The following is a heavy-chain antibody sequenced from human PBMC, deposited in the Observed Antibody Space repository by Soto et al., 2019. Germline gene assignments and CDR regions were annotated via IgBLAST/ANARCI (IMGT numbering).Heavy chain of an antibody. Sequence: GGSRRLSWAASGCTFSSFCMHWGRQAPGKGLEWVSLIWYDGSKKSYGDSVKGRFTISRDNSKNTLYLQMNSLRAEDTAVYYCAKGVKNHRRVFFLWWFFHRDLLSFPAQRTTDL. V-gene: IGHV3-33*06. D-gene: IGHD2-21*01. CDR1: GCTFSSFC. CDR3: AKGVKNHRRVFFLWWFFHRDLLSFPAQRTTDL. J-gene: IGHJ2*01. CDR2: IWYDGSKK.